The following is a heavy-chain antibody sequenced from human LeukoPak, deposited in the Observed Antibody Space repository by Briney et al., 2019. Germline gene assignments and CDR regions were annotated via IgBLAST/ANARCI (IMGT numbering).Heavy chain of an antibody. Sequence: PGGSLRLSCLASGITFNRYAMHWVRQSPGKGLEWVAVISYDGGSKDHAGSVKGRVTISRDNSKNTLYLQMNSLRVGDTAVYYCARGGTEIYYRYYGMDVWGQGTTVTVSS. V-gene: IGHV3-30*04. CDR3: ARGGTEIYYRYYGMDV. D-gene: IGHD3-22*01. CDR2: ISYDGGSK. CDR1: GITFNRYA. J-gene: IGHJ6*02.